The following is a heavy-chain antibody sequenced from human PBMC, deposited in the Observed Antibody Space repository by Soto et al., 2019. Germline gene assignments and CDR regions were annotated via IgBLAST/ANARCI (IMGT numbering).Heavy chain of an antibody. Sequence: RQAPRKGLEWVSYISSSSRTIYYADSVKGRFTISRDNAKHSLYLQMNSLRDEDTAVYYCARLVDTAMFSWGQGTLVTVSS. J-gene: IGHJ5*02. D-gene: IGHD5-18*01. CDR2: ISSSSRTI. CDR3: ARLVDTAMFS. V-gene: IGHV3-48*02.